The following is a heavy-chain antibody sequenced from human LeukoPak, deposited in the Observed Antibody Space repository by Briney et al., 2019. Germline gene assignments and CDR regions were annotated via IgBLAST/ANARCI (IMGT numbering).Heavy chain of an antibody. CDR1: GGSISSSNW. CDR2: IYHSGST. CDR3: ARDHIYDYVWGSYREVAFDI. Sequence: SETLSLTCAVSGGSISSSNWWSWVRQPPGKGLEWIGEIYHSGSTNYNPSLKSRVTISVDKSKNQFSLKLSSVTAADTAVYYCARDHIYDYVWGSYREVAFDIWGQGTMVTVSS. D-gene: IGHD3-16*02. V-gene: IGHV4-4*02. J-gene: IGHJ3*02.